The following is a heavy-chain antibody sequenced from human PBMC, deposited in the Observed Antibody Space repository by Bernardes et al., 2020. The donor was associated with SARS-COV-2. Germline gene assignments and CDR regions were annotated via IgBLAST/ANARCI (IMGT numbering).Heavy chain of an antibody. CDR1: GFTFSSYS. CDR2: ISSSSSYI. Sequence: GGSLRLSCAASGFTFSSYSMNWVRQAPGKGLEWVSSISSSSSYIYYADSVKGRFTIPRDNAKNSLYLQMNSLRAEDTAVYYCARDLKMVVAANNWFDPWGQGTLVTVSS. D-gene: IGHD2-15*01. CDR3: ARDLKMVVAANNWFDP. J-gene: IGHJ5*02. V-gene: IGHV3-21*01.